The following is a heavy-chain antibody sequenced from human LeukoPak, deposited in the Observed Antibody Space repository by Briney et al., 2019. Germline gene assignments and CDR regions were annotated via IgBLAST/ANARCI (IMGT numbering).Heavy chain of an antibody. Sequence: GGSLRLSCAASGFTFSSYAMHWVRQAPGKGLEWVAVISYDGSNKYYAGSVKGRFTISRDNSKNTLYLQMNSLRAEDTAVYYCAREGDGDFPNYYGMDVWGQGTTVTVSS. J-gene: IGHJ6*02. D-gene: IGHD4-17*01. CDR3: AREGDGDFPNYYGMDV. V-gene: IGHV3-30-3*01. CDR2: ISYDGSNK. CDR1: GFTFSSYA.